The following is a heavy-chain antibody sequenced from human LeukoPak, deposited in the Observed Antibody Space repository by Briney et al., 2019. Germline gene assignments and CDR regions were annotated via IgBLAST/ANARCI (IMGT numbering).Heavy chain of an antibody. V-gene: IGHV7-4-1*02. J-gene: IGHJ4*02. Sequence: ASVKVSCKASGYPFISNAMNWVRQAPGQGLEVMGWINTNTGNPTYAQGFTGRFVFSLDTSVSTAYLQISSLKTEDTAVYYCARDNAGDIDYWGQGTLVTVSS. CDR1: GYPFISNA. CDR3: ARDNAGDIDY. D-gene: IGHD7-27*01. CDR2: INTNTGNP.